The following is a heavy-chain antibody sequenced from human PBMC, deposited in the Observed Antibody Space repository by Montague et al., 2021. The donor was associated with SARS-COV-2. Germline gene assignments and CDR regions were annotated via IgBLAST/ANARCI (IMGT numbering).Heavy chain of an antibody. CDR3: ARQDIQLRFDL. D-gene: IGHD1-1*01. J-gene: IGHJ2*01. CDR2: SRYGGTS. Sequence: SQTLSLTCTVSSGSTSNDIYYWGWIRQPPGKGPEWIGGSRYGGTSYYNPSLKSRVTISIDTSKNQCSLKMTAVTAADTAVYFCARQDIQLRFDLWGRGTLVTVSP. V-gene: IGHV4-39*01. CDR1: SGSTSNDIYY.